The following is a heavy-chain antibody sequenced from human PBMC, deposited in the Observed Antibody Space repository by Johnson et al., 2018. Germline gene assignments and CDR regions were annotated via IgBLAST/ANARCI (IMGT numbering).Heavy chain of an antibody. V-gene: IGHV3-74*01. CDR1: GFTFSSYW. J-gene: IGHJ4*02. Sequence: VQLQESGGGLVQPGGSLRLSCAASGFTFSSYWMHWVRQAPGKGLVWVSRINSDGSSTSYADSVKGRFPISRDNARNKVYLQRNSLRAEDTAVYYCARGALVTGIAVADYWGQGTLVTVSS. CDR3: ARGALVTGIAVADY. CDR2: INSDGSST. D-gene: IGHD6-19*01.